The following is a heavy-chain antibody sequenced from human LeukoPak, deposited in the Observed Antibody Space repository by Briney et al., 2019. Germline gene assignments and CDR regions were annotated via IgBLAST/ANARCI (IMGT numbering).Heavy chain of an antibody. CDR3: ARDLDTAYYYYGMDV. Sequence: GGSLRLSCAASGFTFSSNYMSWVRQAPGKGLEWVSVIYSGGSTYYADSVKGRFTISRDNSKNTLYLQMNSLRAEDTAVYYCARDLDTAYYYYGMDVWGQGTTVTVSS. D-gene: IGHD5-18*01. CDR1: GFTFSSNY. V-gene: IGHV3-53*05. CDR2: IYSGGST. J-gene: IGHJ6*02.